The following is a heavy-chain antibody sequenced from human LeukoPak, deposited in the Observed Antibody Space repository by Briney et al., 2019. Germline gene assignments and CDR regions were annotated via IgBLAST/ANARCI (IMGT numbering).Heavy chain of an antibody. CDR3: ARFLAYSSIASNYFDY. V-gene: IGHV4-38-2*02. CDR1: GYSISSGYY. J-gene: IGHJ4*02. D-gene: IGHD6-6*01. Sequence: SETLSLTCTVSGYSISSGYYWGWIRQPPGKGLEWIGNIYHSGSTYYSPSLKSRVTMSVDTSKNQFSLKLSSVTAADTAVYYCARFLAYSSIASNYFDYWGQGTLVTVSS. CDR2: IYHSGST.